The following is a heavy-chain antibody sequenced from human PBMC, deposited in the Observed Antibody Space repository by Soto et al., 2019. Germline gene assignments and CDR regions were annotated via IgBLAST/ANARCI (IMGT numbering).Heavy chain of an antibody. CDR1: GFTFSSYA. J-gene: IGHJ6*02. Sequence: PGGSLRLSCAASGFTFSSYAMHWVRQAPGKGLEWVAVISYDGSNKYYADSVKGRFTISRDNSKNTLYLQMNSLRAEDTAVYYCARDVGVSSYYDFWSGYYAYYYGMDVWGQGTTVTGSS. CDR2: ISYDGSNK. CDR3: ARDVGVSSYYDFWSGYYAYYYGMDV. D-gene: IGHD3-3*01. V-gene: IGHV3-30-3*01.